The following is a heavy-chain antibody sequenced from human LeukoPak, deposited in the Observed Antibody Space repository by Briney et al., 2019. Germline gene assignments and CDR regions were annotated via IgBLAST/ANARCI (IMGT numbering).Heavy chain of an antibody. CDR2: IYSGGRT. V-gene: IGHV3-66*01. CDR1: GFNFCYNY. D-gene: IGHD6-13*01. CDR3: ARSALGMAAAGTWEPFDC. Sequence: GGSLRLSCAASGFNFCYNYMNWVRQAPGKGLEWVSIIYSGGRTYYADSVKGRFTISRDNSKNTLYLQMNSLRAEDTAVYYCARSALGMAAAGTWEPFDCWGQGTLVTVSS. J-gene: IGHJ4*02.